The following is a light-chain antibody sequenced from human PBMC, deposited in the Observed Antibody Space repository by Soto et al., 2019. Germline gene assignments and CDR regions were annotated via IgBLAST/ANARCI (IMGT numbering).Light chain of an antibody. J-gene: IGLJ2*01. CDR2: DVR. V-gene: IGLV2-14*01. CDR3: SSYARSSTLDVV. Sequence: QSVLTQPASVSGSPGQSITISCTGTSSDVGGYRDVSWYQQHPGKAPKLMIYDVRNRPSGVSDRFSGSKSGNTASLTISGLQAEDEADYYCSSYARSSTLDVVFGGGTKLTVL. CDR1: SSDVGGYRD.